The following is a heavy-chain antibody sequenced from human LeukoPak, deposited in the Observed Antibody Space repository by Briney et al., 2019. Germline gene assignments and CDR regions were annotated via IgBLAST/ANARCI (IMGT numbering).Heavy chain of an antibody. V-gene: IGHV3-66*01. Sequence: PGGSLRLSCAASGFTVSTYYVTWVRQAPGEGLEWVSVIYSDGSTYYADSVKGRFTISRDNSKSTLYLQMNSLRAEDTAVYYCARDHLWQQPDAFDVWGQGTMVIVSS. CDR1: GFTVSTYY. CDR3: ARDHLWQQPDAFDV. CDR2: IYSDGST. D-gene: IGHD6-13*01. J-gene: IGHJ3*01.